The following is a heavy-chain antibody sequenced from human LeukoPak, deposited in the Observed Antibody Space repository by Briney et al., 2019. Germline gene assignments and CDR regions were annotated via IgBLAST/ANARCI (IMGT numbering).Heavy chain of an antibody. CDR3: ARYYYDSSGYYYYYYMDV. CDR2: IYYSGST. V-gene: IGHV4-59*01. J-gene: IGHJ6*03. D-gene: IGHD3-22*01. CDR1: GGSISSYY. Sequence: TSETLSLTCTVSGGSISSYYWSWIRQPPGKGLEWIGYIYYSGSTNYNPSLKSRVTISVDTSKNQFSLKLSSVTAADTAVYYCARYYYDSSGYYYYYYMDVWGKGTTVTISS.